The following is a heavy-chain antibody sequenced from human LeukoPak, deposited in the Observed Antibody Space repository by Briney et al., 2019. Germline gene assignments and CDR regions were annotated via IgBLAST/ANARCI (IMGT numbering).Heavy chain of an antibody. CDR1: GFTFSSYS. CDR3: ARDRGVGYCSGGSCYEFDY. CDR2: ISSSSSYI. J-gene: IGHJ4*02. Sequence: GGSLRLSCAASGFTFSSYSMNWVRQAPGKGLEWVSSISSSSSYIYYADSVKGRFTISRDNAKNSLYLQMNSLRAEDTAVYYCARDRGVGYCSGGSCYEFDYWGQGTLVTVSS. D-gene: IGHD2-15*01. V-gene: IGHV3-21*01.